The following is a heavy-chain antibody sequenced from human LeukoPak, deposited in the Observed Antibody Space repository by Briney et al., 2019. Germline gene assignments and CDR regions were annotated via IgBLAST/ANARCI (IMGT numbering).Heavy chain of an antibody. V-gene: IGHV3-21*01. J-gene: IGHJ3*02. D-gene: IGHD3-10*01. CDR3: ARDSGEGAFDI. Sequence: TGGSLRLSCAASGFTFSSYSMNWVRQAPGKGLEWVSSISSSSSYIYYADSVKGRFTISRDNAKNSLYLQMNSLRAEDTAVYYCARDSGEGAFDIWGQGTMVTVSS. CDR1: GFTFSSYS. CDR2: ISSSSSYI.